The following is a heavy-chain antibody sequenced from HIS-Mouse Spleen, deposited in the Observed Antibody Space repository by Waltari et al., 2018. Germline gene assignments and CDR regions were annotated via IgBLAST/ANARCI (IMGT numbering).Heavy chain of an antibody. D-gene: IGHD6-19*01. CDR1: GFTFSSYG. J-gene: IGHJ4*02. CDR2: ISNDGSHK. CDR3: AKASSGWLDY. Sequence: QVQLVESGGGVVQPGRSLRLSCAASGFTFSSYGMHWVRQAPGKGLEWVAVISNDGSHKYYADSVKGRFTISRDNSKNTLYLQMNSLRAEDTAVYYCAKASSGWLDYWGQGTLVTVSS. V-gene: IGHV3-30*18.